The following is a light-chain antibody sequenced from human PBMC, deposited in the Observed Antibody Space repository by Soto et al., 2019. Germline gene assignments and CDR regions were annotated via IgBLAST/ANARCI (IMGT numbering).Light chain of an antibody. CDR1: SSDVGGYNY. V-gene: IGLV2-14*01. Sequence: QSALTQPASVSGSPGQSITISCTGTSSDVGGYNYVSWYQQHPGKAPKVMIYEVSNRPSGVSNRFSGSKSGNTASLTISGRQAEDEGYYYCSSYRTGSTLIVFGGGTKLTVL. J-gene: IGLJ2*01. CDR2: EVS. CDR3: SSYRTGSTLIV.